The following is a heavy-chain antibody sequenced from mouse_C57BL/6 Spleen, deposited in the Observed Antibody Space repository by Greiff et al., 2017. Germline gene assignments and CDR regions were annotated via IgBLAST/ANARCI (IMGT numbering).Heavy chain of an antibody. Sequence: QVQLQQSGAELVKPGASVKLSCKASGYTFTSYWMHWVKQRPGQGLEWIGMIHPNSGSTNYNEKFKSKATLTVDKSSSTAYMQLSGLTSEDSAVYYCARSWGRVYIDYWGQGTTLTVSS. CDR1: GYTFTSYW. CDR3: ARSWGRVYIDY. V-gene: IGHV1-64*01. J-gene: IGHJ2*01. CDR2: IHPNSGST. D-gene: IGHD3-1*01.